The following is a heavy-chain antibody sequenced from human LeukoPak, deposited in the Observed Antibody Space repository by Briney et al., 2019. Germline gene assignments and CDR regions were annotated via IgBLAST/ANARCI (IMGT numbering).Heavy chain of an antibody. CDR3: VRGSPGYSSSWHAY. CDR2: INSDATST. V-gene: IGHV3-74*01. CDR1: GFMLSSTW. D-gene: IGHD6-13*01. Sequence: GGSLRPSCAASGFMLSSTWMHWVRQAPGKGLVWVSRINSDATSTSYADSVRGRFTISRDDAKNTMYPQMNSLRAEDTAMYYCVRGSPGYSSSWHAYWGQGTLVTVSS. J-gene: IGHJ4*02.